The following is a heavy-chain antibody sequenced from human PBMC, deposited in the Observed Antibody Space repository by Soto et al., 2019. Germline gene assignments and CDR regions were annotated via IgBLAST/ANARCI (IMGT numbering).Heavy chain of an antibody. D-gene: IGHD3-3*01. V-gene: IGHV3-21*01. CDR2: ISSSSSYI. Sequence: EVQLEESGGGLVKPGGSLRLSCAASGSTFSSYSMNWVRQAPGKGLEWVSSISSSSSYIYYADSVKGRFTISRDNAKNSLYLQMNSLRAEDTAVYYCARDLGVWDDYWGQGTLVTVSS. CDR1: GSTFSSYS. J-gene: IGHJ4*02. CDR3: ARDLGVWDDY.